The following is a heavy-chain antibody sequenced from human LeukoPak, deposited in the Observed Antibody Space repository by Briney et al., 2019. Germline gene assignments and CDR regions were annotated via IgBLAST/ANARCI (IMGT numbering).Heavy chain of an antibody. CDR2: IIPIFGTA. CDR1: GGTFSSYA. Sequence: SVKVSCKASGGTFSSYAISWVRQAPGQGLEWMGGIIPIFGTANYAQKFQGRVTMTRDTSITTAYMELSSLRSDDTAVYYCARGGYDRGGYWGQGTLVTVSS. J-gene: IGHJ4*02. D-gene: IGHD5-12*01. V-gene: IGHV1-69*05. CDR3: ARGGYDRGGY.